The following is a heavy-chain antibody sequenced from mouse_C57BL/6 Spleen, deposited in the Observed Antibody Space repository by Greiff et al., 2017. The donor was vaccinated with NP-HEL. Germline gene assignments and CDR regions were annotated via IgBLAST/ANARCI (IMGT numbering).Heavy chain of an antibody. V-gene: IGHV1-69*01. CDR1: GYTFTSYW. CDR2: IDPSDSYT. D-gene: IGHD1-1*01. CDR3: ARDYGRGGAMDY. Sequence: VQLQQPGAELVMPGASVKLSCKASGYTFTSYWMHWVKQRPGQGLEWIGEIDPSDSYTNYNQKFKGKSTLTVDKSSSTAYMQLSSLTSEDSAVYYCARDYGRGGAMDYWGQGTSVTVSS. J-gene: IGHJ4*01.